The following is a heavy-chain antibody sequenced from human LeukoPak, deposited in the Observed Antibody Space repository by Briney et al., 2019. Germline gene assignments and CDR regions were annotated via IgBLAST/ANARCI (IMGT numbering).Heavy chain of an antibody. CDR2: MNPNSGGT. CDR3: ARDLPYSYGPYYYYYGMDV. J-gene: IGHJ6*02. CDR1: GYTFTGYY. D-gene: IGHD5-18*01. V-gene: IGHV1-2*02. Sequence: ASVKVSCKASGYTFTGYYMHLVRQAPGQGLEWMGWMNPNSGGTNYAQKFQGRVTMTRDTSISTAYMELSRLRSDDTAVYYCARDLPYSYGPYYYYYGMDVWGQGTTVTVSS.